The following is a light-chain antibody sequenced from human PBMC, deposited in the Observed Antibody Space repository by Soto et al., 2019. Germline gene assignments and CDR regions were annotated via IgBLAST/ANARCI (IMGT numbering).Light chain of an antibody. CDR2: DAS. Sequence: EIVLTQSPGTLSLSPGKRATLSCRASQSISSSYLAWYQQRPGQAPRLLIYDASNRATGIPARFSGSGSGTDCTLTISRLEPEDFAVYYCHQYGSSPQTFGQGTKVDIK. CDR1: QSISSSY. J-gene: IGKJ1*01. V-gene: IGKV3-20*01. CDR3: HQYGSSPQT.